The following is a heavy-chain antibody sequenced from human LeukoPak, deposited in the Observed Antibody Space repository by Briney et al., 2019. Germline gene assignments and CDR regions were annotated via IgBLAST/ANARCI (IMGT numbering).Heavy chain of an antibody. Sequence: GGSLRLSCAASGFAFSSYEMNWVRQAPGKGLEWVSYISTSGSTIKYADSVKGRFTISRDNAKNSVYVQMNSLGDEDTAVYYCVREDPSEYGSIDYWGQGTLVTVSS. J-gene: IGHJ4*02. D-gene: IGHD3-10*01. CDR3: VREDPSEYGSIDY. V-gene: IGHV3-48*03. CDR2: ISTSGSTI. CDR1: GFAFSSYE.